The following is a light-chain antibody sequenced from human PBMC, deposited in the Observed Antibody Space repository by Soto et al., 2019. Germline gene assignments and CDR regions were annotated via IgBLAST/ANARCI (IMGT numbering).Light chain of an antibody. J-gene: IGKJ4*01. Sequence: DIQMTQSPSSLSASVGDRVTITCRASQTISTYLNWYQQKPGRAPKLLIFAASSLQSGVPPRFSGSGSGTDFPLTVSSLQPEDFATYFCQQGYSIPLTFGGGTKVDIK. V-gene: IGKV1-39*01. CDR1: QTISTY. CDR2: AAS. CDR3: QQGYSIPLT.